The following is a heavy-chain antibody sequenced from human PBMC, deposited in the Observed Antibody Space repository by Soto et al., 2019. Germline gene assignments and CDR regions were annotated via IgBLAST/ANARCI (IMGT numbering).Heavy chain of an antibody. CDR3: AHVGV. D-gene: IGHD3-3*01. CDR1: GFALSRYW. J-gene: IGHJ4*02. V-gene: IGHV3-7*05. Sequence: EVQVVESGGGLVQPGGSLRLSCAVSGFALSRYWMNWVRQAPGKGLEWVANIKEDGSEKHYVDSVKGRFTIARDNAKNSLYLQMNSLRAEDTAVYYCAHVGVRGQGTLVTVSS. CDR2: IKEDGSEK.